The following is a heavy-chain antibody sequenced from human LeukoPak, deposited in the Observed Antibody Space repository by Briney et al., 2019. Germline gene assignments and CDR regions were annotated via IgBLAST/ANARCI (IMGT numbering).Heavy chain of an antibody. J-gene: IGHJ6*03. V-gene: IGHV3-20*04. CDR1: GFTFDDYG. D-gene: IGHD2-2*01. CDR2: INWNGGST. Sequence: GGSLRLSCAASGFTFDDYGLSWVRQAPGKGLEWVSGINWNGGSTGYADSVKGRFTISRDNAKNSLYLQMNSLRAEDTALYYCARAGYCSSTSCRIYYYMDVWGKGTTVTVSS. CDR3: ARAGYCSSTSCRIYYYMDV.